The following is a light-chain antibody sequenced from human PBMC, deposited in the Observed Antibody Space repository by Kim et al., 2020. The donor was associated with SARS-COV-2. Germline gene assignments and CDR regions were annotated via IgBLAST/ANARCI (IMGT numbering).Light chain of an antibody. V-gene: IGKV1-12*02. CDR2: AAS. Sequence: SGSVGDRVTSHCRASKSIGAWLAWYQQQQGKAPMLLIYAASSLQTRVPSRGSGSGSGTDCTLTISSLHPEDFATYYCRQANSFPYTFGQGTKIGD. CDR1: KSIGAW. CDR3: RQANSFPYT. J-gene: IGKJ2*01.